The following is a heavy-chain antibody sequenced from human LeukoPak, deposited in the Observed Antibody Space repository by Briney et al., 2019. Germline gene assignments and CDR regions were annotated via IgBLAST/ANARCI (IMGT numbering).Heavy chain of an antibody. CDR1: GYTFTSYY. D-gene: IGHD6-6*01. J-gene: IGHJ4*02. V-gene: IGHV1-46*01. CDR2: INPSGGST. Sequence: ASVKVSYKASGYTFTSYYMHWVRQAPGQGLEWMGIINPSGGSTGYAQKFQGRVTMTRDTSTSTVYMELSSLRSEDTAVYYCARVMAKSSIAASLDYWGQGTLVTVSS. CDR3: ARVMAKSSIAASLDY.